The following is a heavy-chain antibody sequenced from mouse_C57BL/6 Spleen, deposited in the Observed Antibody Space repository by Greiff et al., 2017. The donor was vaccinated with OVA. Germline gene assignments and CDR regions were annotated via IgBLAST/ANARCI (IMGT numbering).Heavy chain of an antibody. CDR2: IYPGDGDT. CDR1: GYAFSSSW. Sequence: VQLQESGPELVKPGASVKISCKASGYAFSSSWMNWVKQRPGKGLEWIGRIYPGDGDTNYNGKFKGKATLTAHKSSSPAYMQLSSLTSEDSSVYFCARQLTGLCFDYWGQGTTLTVSS. J-gene: IGHJ2*01. CDR3: ARQLTGLCFDY. V-gene: IGHV1-82*01. D-gene: IGHD4-1*01.